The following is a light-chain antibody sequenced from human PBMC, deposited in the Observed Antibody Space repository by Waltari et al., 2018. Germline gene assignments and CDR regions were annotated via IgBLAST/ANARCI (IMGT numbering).Light chain of an antibody. CDR1: NSSIGSNL. CDR3: SAWDDGLGGPV. Sequence: QSVLTQAPSASGTPGQRATISCSGSNSSIGSNLFCWYQQPPGTAPNLLIYRNDQRPSGVPDRISGSKAGTSASLTISGLQPDDDGDYYCSAWDDGLGGPVFGTGTRVTVL. J-gene: IGLJ1*01. CDR2: RND. V-gene: IGLV1-47*01.